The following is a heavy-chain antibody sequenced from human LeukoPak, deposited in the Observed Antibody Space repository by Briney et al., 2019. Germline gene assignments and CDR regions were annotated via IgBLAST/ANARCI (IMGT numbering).Heavy chain of an antibody. CDR1: GGSISSGGYS. D-gene: IGHD4-17*01. J-gene: IGHJ4*02. CDR3: ARGRLEYGDSYQNY. CDR2: IYHSGST. V-gene: IGHV4-30-2*01. Sequence: SETLSLTCAVSGGSISSGGYSWSWIRQPPGKGLEWIGYIYHSGSTNYNPSLKSRVTISVDTSKNQFSLKLSSVTAADTAVYYCARGRLEYGDSYQNYWGQGTLVTVSS.